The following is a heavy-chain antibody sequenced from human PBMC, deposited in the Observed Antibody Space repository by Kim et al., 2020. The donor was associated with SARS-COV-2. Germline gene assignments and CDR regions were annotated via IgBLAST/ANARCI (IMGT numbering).Heavy chain of an antibody. CDR3: AKDNPELRF. CDR1: GFTFSSYA. D-gene: IGHD3-10*01. V-gene: IGHV3-23*03. Sequence: GGSLRLSCAASGFTFSSYAMSWVRQAPGKGLEWVSVIYSGGSSTYYADSVKGRFTISRDNSKNTLYLQMNSLRAEDTAVYYCAKDNPELRFGGQGTLVTVSS. J-gene: IGHJ4*02. CDR2: IYSGGSST.